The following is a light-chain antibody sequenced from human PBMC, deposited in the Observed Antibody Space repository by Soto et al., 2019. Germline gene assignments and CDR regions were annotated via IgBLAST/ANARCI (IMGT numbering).Light chain of an antibody. CDR3: AAWDDSLSGPV. CDR1: SSNIGSNY. V-gene: IGLV1-47*01. Sequence: QSALTQPPSASGTPGQRVTISCSGSSSNIGSNYVYWYQQPPGTAPKLLIYRNNQRPSGVPDRFSGSKSGTSASLAISGLRSEDEADYYCAAWDDSLSGPVFGTGTKVTVL. J-gene: IGLJ1*01. CDR2: RNN.